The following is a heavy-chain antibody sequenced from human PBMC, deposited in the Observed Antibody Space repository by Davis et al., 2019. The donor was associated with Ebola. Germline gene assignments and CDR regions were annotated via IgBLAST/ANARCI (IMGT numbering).Heavy chain of an antibody. V-gene: IGHV1-69*02. CDR1: GGSFSSYS. J-gene: IGHJ4*02. CDR2: IIPILGIA. D-gene: IGHD5-18*01. CDR3: ATGQWRLWLIY. Sequence: SVKVSCKASGGSFSSYSISWVRQAPGQGLEWMGRIIPILGIANYAQKFQGRVTMTRDTSTSTVYMELSSLRSEDTAVYYCATGQWRLWLIYWGQGTLVTVSS.